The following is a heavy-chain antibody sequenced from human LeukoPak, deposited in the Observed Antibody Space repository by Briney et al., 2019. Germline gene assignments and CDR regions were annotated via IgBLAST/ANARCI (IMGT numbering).Heavy chain of an antibody. CDR3: VRAGQQLALGFSIDY. D-gene: IGHD6-13*01. CDR1: GFSFSSYA. CDR2: ISYDGSNK. Sequence: GGSLRLSCAASGFSFSSYAMHWVRQAPGKGLEWVAVISYDGSNKYYADSVKGRFTVSRDNSKNTLYLQMNSLRAEDTAVYYSVRAGQQLALGFSIDYWGQGTLVTVSS. V-gene: IGHV3-30-3*01. J-gene: IGHJ4*02.